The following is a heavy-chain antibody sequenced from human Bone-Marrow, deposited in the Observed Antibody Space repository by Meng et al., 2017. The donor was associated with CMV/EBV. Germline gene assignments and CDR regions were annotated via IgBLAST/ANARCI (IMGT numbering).Heavy chain of an antibody. V-gene: IGHV1-46*01. CDR2: INPSGGST. J-gene: IGHJ5*02. CDR3: ARDGNRFWSGYHPQFWFDP. D-gene: IGHD3-3*01. CDR1: GYTFTSYY. Sequence: ASVKVSCKASGYTFTSYYMHWVRQAPGQGLEWMGIINPSGGSTSYAQKFQGRVTMTRDTSTSTVYMELSSLRSEVTAVYYCARDGNRFWSGYHPQFWFDPWGQGPLVTVSS.